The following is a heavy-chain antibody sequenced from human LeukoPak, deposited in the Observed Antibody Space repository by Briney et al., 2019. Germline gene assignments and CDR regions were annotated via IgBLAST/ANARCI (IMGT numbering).Heavy chain of an antibody. Sequence: GSLRLSCAASGFTFDDYGMSWVRQPPGKGLEWIGEINHSGSTNYNPSLKSRVTISVDTSKNQFSLKLSSVTAADTAVYYCARVLLVVITPDYMDVWGKGTTVTVSS. V-gene: IGHV4-34*01. D-gene: IGHD3-22*01. CDR1: GFTFDDYG. J-gene: IGHJ6*03. CDR3: ARVLLVVITPDYMDV. CDR2: INHSGST.